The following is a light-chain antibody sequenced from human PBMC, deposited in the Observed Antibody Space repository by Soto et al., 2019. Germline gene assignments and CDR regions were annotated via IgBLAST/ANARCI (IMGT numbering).Light chain of an antibody. CDR2: DVS. CDR1: SSDVGGYNF. J-gene: IGLJ2*01. V-gene: IGLV2-14*03. Sequence: QSVLTQPASVSGYPGQSIAISCTGTSSDVGGYNFVSWYQQHPGKAPKLMIYDVSSRPSGVSARFSGSKSGNTASLTISGLHAEDESDYYCTSYTSSSTLVFGGGTKLTVL. CDR3: TSYTSSSTLV.